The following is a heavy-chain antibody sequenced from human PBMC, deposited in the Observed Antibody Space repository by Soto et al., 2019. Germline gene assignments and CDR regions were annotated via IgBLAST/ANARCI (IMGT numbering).Heavy chain of an antibody. Sequence: QVQLVQSGAEVKKPGSSVKVSCKASGGIFSTYAISWLRQAPGQGLAWKGGIIPVVGTPNCAQRFQARLTITADESTTTSYLELSRLKSEDTSVYYCARGRDDYGSGNYYNRFDFWGQGTLVTVSS. CDR1: GGIFSTYA. CDR2: IIPVVGTP. J-gene: IGHJ4*02. CDR3: ARGRDDYGSGNYYNRFDF. V-gene: IGHV1-69*01. D-gene: IGHD3-10*01.